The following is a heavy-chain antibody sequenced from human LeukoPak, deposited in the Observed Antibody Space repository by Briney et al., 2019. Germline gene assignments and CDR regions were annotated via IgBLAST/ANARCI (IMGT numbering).Heavy chain of an antibody. Sequence: GGSLRLSCAASGFTFSSYSMNWVRQAPGKGLEWVSSISSSSSYIYYADSVKGRFTISRDNAKNSLYLQMNSLRAEDTAVYYCARVFVDTAMVGHDAFDIWGQGTMVTVSS. CDR1: GFTFSSYS. D-gene: IGHD5-18*01. J-gene: IGHJ3*02. CDR2: ISSSSSYI. V-gene: IGHV3-21*01. CDR3: ARVFVDTAMVGHDAFDI.